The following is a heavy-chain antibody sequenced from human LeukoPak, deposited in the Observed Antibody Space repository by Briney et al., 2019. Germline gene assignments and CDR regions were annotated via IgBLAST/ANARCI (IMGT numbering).Heavy chain of an antibody. V-gene: IGHV3-23*01. Sequence: PGGSLRLSCAASGFTFSSYAMSWVRQAPGKGLEWVSAISGSGGSTYYADSVKGRFTISRDNSKNTLYLQMNSLRAEDTAVYYCAKALTTKQGYYYYYGMDVWGQGTTVTVSS. CDR2: ISGSGGST. D-gene: IGHD4/OR15-4a*01. CDR3: AKALTTKQGYYYYYGMDV. J-gene: IGHJ6*02. CDR1: GFTFSSYA.